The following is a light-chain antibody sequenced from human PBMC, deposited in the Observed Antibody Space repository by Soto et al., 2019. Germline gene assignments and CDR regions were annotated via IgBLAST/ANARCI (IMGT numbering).Light chain of an antibody. CDR3: QQYSNWPLT. CDR1: QSVYNN. Sequence: EIVMTQSPATLSVSPGERATLSCRASQSVYNNLAWYQQKPGQAPRLLIYRASTRATGFPARFSGDGSGTEFTLTISSLQSEDFAVYFCQQYSNWPLTFGGGTKVEIK. CDR2: RAS. J-gene: IGKJ4*01. V-gene: IGKV3-15*01.